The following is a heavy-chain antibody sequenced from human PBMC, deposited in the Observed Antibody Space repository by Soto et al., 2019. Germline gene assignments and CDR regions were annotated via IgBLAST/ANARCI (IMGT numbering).Heavy chain of an antibody. Sequence: QIHLVQSGAEVRKPGASVNVSCKTSGYIFTNYGVSWVRQAPGEGLEVVGWISGYNGYPKYGQRFQGRATLSTETSTTTGYMEIRNLRSDDTAVYYCARGSSGALYDYWGQRTLLTVSS. J-gene: IGHJ4*02. CDR1: GYIFTNYG. V-gene: IGHV1-18*04. CDR2: ISGYNGYP. CDR3: ARGSSGALYDY.